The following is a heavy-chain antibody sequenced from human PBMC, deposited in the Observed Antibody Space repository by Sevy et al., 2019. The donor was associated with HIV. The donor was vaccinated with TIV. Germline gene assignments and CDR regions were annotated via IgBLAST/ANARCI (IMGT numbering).Heavy chain of an antibody. V-gene: IGHV1-58*02. J-gene: IGHJ6*03. CDR3: AADLLHDFWSGYSYYYYMDV. CDR1: GFTFTSSA. Sequence: ASVKVSCKASGFTFTSSAMQWVRQARGQRLEWIGWTVVGSGNTNYAQKFQERVTITRDMSTSTAYMELSSLRSEDTAVYYCAADLLHDFWSGYSYYYYMDVWGKWTTVTVSS. D-gene: IGHD3-3*01. CDR2: TVVGSGNT.